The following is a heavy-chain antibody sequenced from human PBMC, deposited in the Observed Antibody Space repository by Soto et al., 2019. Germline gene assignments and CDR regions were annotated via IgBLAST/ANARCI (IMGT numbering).Heavy chain of an antibody. CDR3: ARGETVVTAIHYYYGMDV. CDR1: GFTFSSYG. J-gene: IGHJ6*02. V-gene: IGHV3-33*01. Sequence: PGGSLRLSCAASGFTFSSYGMHWVRQAPGKGLEWVAVIWYDGSNKYYADSVKGRFTISRDNSKNTLYLQMNSLRAEDTAVYYCARGETVVTAIHYYYGMDVWGQGTTVTVSS. CDR2: IWYDGSNK. D-gene: IGHD2-21*02.